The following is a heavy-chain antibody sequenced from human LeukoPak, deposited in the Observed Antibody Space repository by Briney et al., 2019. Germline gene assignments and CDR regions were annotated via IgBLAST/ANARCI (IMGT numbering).Heavy chain of an antibody. CDR1: GYTFTMYY. Sequence: GASVKVSCKASGYTFTMYYIHWVRQAPGQGLEWMGMINPNDGATTYTQRFQSRVTMTRDMSTTTVYMDLRSLRSEDTAVYYCARDLVAHATWGFPMDVWGKGTTVTVSS. V-gene: IGHV1-46*01. J-gene: IGHJ6*03. CDR2: INPNDGAT. CDR3: ARDLVAHATWGFPMDV. D-gene: IGHD3-16*01.